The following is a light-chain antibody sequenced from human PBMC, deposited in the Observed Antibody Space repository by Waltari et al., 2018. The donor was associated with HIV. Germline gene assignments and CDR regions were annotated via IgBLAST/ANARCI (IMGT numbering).Light chain of an antibody. Sequence: SYELTQPPSVSVSPGQTARITCPGDALPKKYAYWSQQKSGQAPVVVIHEDSKRPSGIPERFSGSSSGTVATLTISGAQAEDEAVYHCYSLDYSGNHGVFGGGTTLTVL. J-gene: IGLJ3*02. V-gene: IGLV3-10*01. CDR3: YSLDYSGNHGV. CDR2: EDS. CDR1: ALPKKY.